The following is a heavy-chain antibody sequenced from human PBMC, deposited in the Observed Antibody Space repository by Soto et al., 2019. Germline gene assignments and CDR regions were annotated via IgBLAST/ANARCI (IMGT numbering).Heavy chain of an antibody. CDR1: GYTFTSYA. D-gene: IGHD3-10*02. V-gene: IGHV1-3*01. J-gene: IGHJ6*03. CDR2: SNAGNGNT. CDR3: ARDLGSGIYMDV. Sequence: QVQLVQSGAEVKKPGASVKVSCKASGYTFTSYAMHWVRQAPGQRLEWMGWSNAGNGNTKYSQKFQGRVTITRDTSASTAYMELSSLRSEDTAVYYCARDLGSGIYMDVWGKGTTVTVSS.